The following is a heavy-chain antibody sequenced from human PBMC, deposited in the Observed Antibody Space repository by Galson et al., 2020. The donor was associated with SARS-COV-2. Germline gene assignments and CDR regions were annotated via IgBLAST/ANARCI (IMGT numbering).Heavy chain of an antibody. Sequence: SETLSLTCAVSGGSISSSNWWSWVRQPPGKGLEWIGEIYHSGSTNYNPSLKSRVTISVDKSKNQFSLKLSSVTAADTAVYYCARGWGTYYYGSGSYLDYWGQGTLVTVSS. D-gene: IGHD3-10*01. J-gene: IGHJ4*02. V-gene: IGHV4-4*02. CDR3: ARGWGTYYYGSGSYLDY. CDR2: IYHSGST. CDR1: GGSISSSNW.